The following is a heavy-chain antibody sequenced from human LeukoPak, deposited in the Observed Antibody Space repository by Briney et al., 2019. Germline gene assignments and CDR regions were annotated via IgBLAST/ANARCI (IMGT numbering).Heavy chain of an antibody. CDR1: GGSIRSYY. CDR2: IYYSGST. V-gene: IGHV4-59*01. D-gene: IGHD3-22*01. J-gene: IGHJ4*02. Sequence: SETLSLTCTVFGGSIRSYYWSWIREPPGKGLEWIGYIYYSGSTNYNPSLKSRVTISVDTSKNQFSLKLSSVTAADTAVYYCARVYDSGGSALDYWGQGTLVTVSS. CDR3: ARVYDSGGSALDY.